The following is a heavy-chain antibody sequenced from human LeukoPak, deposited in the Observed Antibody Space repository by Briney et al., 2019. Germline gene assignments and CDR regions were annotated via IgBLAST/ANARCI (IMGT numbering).Heavy chain of an antibody. J-gene: IGHJ6*03. Sequence: SETLSLTCTVSGGSISSGSYYWSWIRQPAGKGLEWIGRIYTSGSTNYNPSLKSRVTISVDTSKNQFSLKLSSVTAADTAVYYCRAAAGVSDYYYMHVWGKGTTVTVSS. V-gene: IGHV4-61*02. CDR1: GGSISSGSYY. D-gene: IGHD6-13*01. CDR2: IYTSGST. CDR3: RAAAGVSDYYYMHV.